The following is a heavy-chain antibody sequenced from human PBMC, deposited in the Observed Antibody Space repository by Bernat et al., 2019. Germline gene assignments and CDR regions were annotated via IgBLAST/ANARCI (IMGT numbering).Heavy chain of an antibody. CDR3: ASETMVQGVISRYAFDI. J-gene: IGHJ3*02. V-gene: IGHV1-24*01. CDR1: GYTFTGYY. CDR2: FDPEDGET. D-gene: IGHD3-10*01. Sequence: QVQLVQSGAEVKKPGASVKVSCKASGYTFTGYYMHWVRQAPGKGLEWMGGFDPEDGETIYAQKFQGRVTMTEDTSTDTAYMELSSLRSEDTAVYYCASETMVQGVISRYAFDIWGQGTMVTVSS.